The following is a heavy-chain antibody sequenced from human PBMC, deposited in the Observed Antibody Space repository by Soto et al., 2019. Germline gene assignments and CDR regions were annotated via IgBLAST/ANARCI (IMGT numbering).Heavy chain of an antibody. Sequence: QLQLQESGPGLVKPSETLSLTCTVSGGSISSSNYYWGWVRQPPGKGLEWIGSSYYTGNTYYNPSLKSRVTISVDTSRSQFSLRLSSVSAADAAVYYCANEAGSVGYPDWHFDLWGRGTLVTVSS. CDR2: SYYTGNT. J-gene: IGHJ2*01. V-gene: IGHV4-39*01. CDR1: GGSISSSNYY. D-gene: IGHD3-10*01. CDR3: ANEAGSVGYPDWHFDL.